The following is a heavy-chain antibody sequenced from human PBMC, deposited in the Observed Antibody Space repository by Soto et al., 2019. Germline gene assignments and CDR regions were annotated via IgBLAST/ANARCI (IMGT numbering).Heavy chain of an antibody. CDR1: GFTFSSYA. D-gene: IGHD2-15*01. Sequence: GGSLRLSCAASGFTFSSYAMSWVRQAPGKGLEWVSAISGSGGSTYYADSVKGRFTISRDNSKDTLYLQMNSLRAEDTAVYYCAKDRKGYSPQRLFGYWGQGTLVTVSS. CDR3: AKDRKGYSPQRLFGY. V-gene: IGHV3-23*01. J-gene: IGHJ4*02. CDR2: ISGSGGST.